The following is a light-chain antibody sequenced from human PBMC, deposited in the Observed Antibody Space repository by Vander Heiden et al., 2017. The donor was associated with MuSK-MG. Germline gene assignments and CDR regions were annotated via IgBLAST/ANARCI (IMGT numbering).Light chain of an antibody. CDR2: GVS. V-gene: IGLV2-14*01. CDR3: SSYSSSTTVV. Sequence: QSALTQPASVSGSPGQSITISCTGTSSDGGGYNYVSWYPQHPAKPPNLIIYGVSKGPAGVSHRFSVSKSGTTASPTISGLKAEDEADYYRSSYSSSTTVVFGGGTKLTVL. J-gene: IGLJ2*01. CDR1: SSDGGGYNY.